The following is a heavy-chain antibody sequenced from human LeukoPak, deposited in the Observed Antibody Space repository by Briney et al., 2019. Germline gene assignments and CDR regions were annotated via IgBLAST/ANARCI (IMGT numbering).Heavy chain of an antibody. D-gene: IGHD4-23*01. J-gene: IGHJ4*02. V-gene: IGHV3-30*18. Sequence: QSGRSLRLSCAASGFTFSSYGIHWVRQAPGKGLEWVAVISYDGSNKYYADSVKGRFTISRDNSKNTLYLQMNSLRAEDTAVYYCAKLPDYGGVDYWGQGTLVTVSS. CDR2: ISYDGSNK. CDR1: GFTFSSYG. CDR3: AKLPDYGGVDY.